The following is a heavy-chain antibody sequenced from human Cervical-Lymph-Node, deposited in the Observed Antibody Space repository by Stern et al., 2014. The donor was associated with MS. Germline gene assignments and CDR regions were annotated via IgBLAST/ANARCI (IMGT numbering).Heavy chain of an antibody. D-gene: IGHD4-17*01. CDR2: IVPLFGKP. CDR1: GGTFSNYA. Sequence: VPLVASGAAVKKPGSSVTVSCKASGGTFSNYATSWVRPAPGQGLEWMGGIVPLFGKPHSAQKFQGSVTITADESTSTAYMDLSSLRAEDTAVYYCASPLTATSVPFGYYGMDVWGQGTTVTVS. V-gene: IGHV1-69*01. J-gene: IGHJ6*02. CDR3: ASPLTATSVPFGYYGMDV.